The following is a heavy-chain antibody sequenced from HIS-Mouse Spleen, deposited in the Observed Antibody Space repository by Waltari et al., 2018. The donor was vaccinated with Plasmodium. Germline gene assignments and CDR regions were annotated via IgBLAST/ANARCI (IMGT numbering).Heavy chain of an antibody. CDR1: GFTFSSYS. CDR3: ARDPLGAVSFDY. J-gene: IGHJ4*02. D-gene: IGHD1-26*01. CDR2: ISSSSSYI. Sequence: EVQLVESGGGLVKPGGSLRLSCAASGFTFSSYSMNWVRQAPGKGLEWVSTISSSSSYITYADSVKGRFTISRDNAKNSLYLQMNSLRAEDTAVYYCARDPLGAVSFDYWGQGTLVTVSS. V-gene: IGHV3-21*01.